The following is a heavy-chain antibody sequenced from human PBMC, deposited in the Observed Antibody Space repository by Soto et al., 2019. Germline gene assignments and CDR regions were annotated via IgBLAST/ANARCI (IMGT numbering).Heavy chain of an antibody. D-gene: IGHD1-26*01. CDR2: ISSSSSYI. J-gene: IGHJ3*02. CDR1: GFTFSSYS. CDR3: ARDMGKWELLGANAFDI. V-gene: IGHV3-21*01. Sequence: VGSLRLSCAASGFTFSSYSMNWVRQAPGKGLEWVSSISSSSSYIYYADSVKGRFTISRDNAKNSLYLQMNSLRAEDTAVYYCARDMGKWELLGANAFDIWGQGTMVTVSS.